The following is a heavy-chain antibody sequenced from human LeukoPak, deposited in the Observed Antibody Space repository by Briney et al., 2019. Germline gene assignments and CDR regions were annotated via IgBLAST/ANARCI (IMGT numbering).Heavy chain of an antibody. Sequence: GGSLRLSCAASGFTVSSNYMSWVRQAPGKGLEWVSAISGSGGSTYYADSVKGRFTISRDNSKNTLYLQMNSLRAEDTAVYYCAGFRGYSGYDQEGRFDYWGQGTLVTVSS. CDR3: AGFRGYSGYDQEGRFDY. V-gene: IGHV3-23*01. D-gene: IGHD5-12*01. CDR1: GFTVSSNY. J-gene: IGHJ4*02. CDR2: ISGSGGST.